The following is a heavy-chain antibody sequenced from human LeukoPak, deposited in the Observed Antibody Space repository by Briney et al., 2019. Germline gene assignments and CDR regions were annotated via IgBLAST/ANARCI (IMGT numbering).Heavy chain of an antibody. CDR3: AKVPNDILTGYSACYFDY. CDR1: GFTFSSYG. Sequence: GGSLRLSCAASGFTFSSYGMSWVRQAPGKGLEWVSAISGSGGSTYYADSVKGRFTISRDNSKNTLYLQMNSLRAEDTAVYYCAKVPNDILTGYSACYFDYWGQGTLVTVSS. J-gene: IGHJ4*02. D-gene: IGHD3-9*01. CDR2: ISGSGGST. V-gene: IGHV3-23*01.